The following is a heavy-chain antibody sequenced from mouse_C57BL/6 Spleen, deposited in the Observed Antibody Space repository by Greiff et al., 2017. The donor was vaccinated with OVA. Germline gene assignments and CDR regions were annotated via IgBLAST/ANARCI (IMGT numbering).Heavy chain of an antibody. V-gene: IGHV1-55*01. CDR3: AKEGRCTVLAGFDY. CDR2: IYPGSGST. D-gene: IGHD1-1*01. Sequence: VQLQQPGAELVKPGASVKMSCKASGYTFTSYWITWVKQRPGQGLAWIGDIYPGSGSTNYNEKFKSKATLTVDTSSSTSYMQLSSLTSEDSAVYYCAKEGRCTVLAGFDYWGQGTTLTVSS. J-gene: IGHJ2*01. CDR1: GYTFTSYW.